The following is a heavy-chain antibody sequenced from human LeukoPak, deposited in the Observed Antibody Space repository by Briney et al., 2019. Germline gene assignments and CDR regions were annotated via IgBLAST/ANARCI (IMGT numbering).Heavy chain of an antibody. CDR3: ARGGVHDYNDY. CDR2: ISAYNGNT. D-gene: IGHD1-1*01. CDR1: GYPFTSYG. V-gene: IGHV1-18*01. J-gene: IGHJ4*02. Sequence: ASAQVSFKASGYPFTSYGISWVRPAPGQGLEWMGWISAYNGNTNYSQKLQGRVTMTTDTSTSTAYMELRSLRSDDTAVYYCARGGVHDYNDYWGQGTLVTVSS.